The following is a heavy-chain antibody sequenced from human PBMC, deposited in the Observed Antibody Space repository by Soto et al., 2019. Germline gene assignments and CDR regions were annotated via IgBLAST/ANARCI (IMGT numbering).Heavy chain of an antibody. CDR1: GCSISSYY. CDR2: IYYSGST. J-gene: IGHJ6*02. D-gene: IGHD3-3*01. CDR3: ARGGEPERITIFGVDPYYYGMDV. V-gene: IGHV4-59*01. Sequence: SEPLSLTCTVSGCSISSYYWSWIRQPPGKGLEWIGYIYYSGSTNYNPSLKSRVTISVDTSKNQFSLKLSSVTAADTAVYYCARGGEPERITIFGVDPYYYGMDVWGQGTTVTVSS.